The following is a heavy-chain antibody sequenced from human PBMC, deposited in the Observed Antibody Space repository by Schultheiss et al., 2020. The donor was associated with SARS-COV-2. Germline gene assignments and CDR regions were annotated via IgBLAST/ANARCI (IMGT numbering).Heavy chain of an antibody. V-gene: IGHV4-30-4*01. CDR3: ARDTYCSAGSCFDWYFDV. J-gene: IGHJ2*01. Sequence: SQTLSLTCTVSGGSISSGDYYWSWIRQPPGKGLEWIGYIYYSGSTYYNPSLKSRVAISVDTSKNQFSLKLSSVTAADTAVYYCARDTYCSAGSCFDWYFDVWGRGTLVTVSS. D-gene: IGHD2-15*01. CDR2: IYYSGST. CDR1: GGSISSGDYY.